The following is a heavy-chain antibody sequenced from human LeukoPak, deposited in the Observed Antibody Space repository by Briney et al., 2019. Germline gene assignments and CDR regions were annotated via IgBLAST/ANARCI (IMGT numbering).Heavy chain of an antibody. CDR1: GFTFSSYG. D-gene: IGHD3-22*01. CDR3: AKVHPPYDSSGYYPAYYYYYYMDV. J-gene: IGHJ6*03. V-gene: IGHV3-30*02. Sequence: GGSLRLSCAASGFTFSSYGMHWVRQAPGKGLEWVAFIRYDGSNKYYADSVKGRFTISRDNSKNTLYLQMNSLRAEDTAVYYCAKVHPPYDSSGYYPAYYYYYYMDVWSKGTTVTISS. CDR2: IRYDGSNK.